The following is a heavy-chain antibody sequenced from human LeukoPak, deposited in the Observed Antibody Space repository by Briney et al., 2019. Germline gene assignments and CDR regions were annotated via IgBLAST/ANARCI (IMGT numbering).Heavy chain of an antibody. D-gene: IGHD2-2*01. Sequence: GGSLRLSCAASGFSFSRYGMKWVRQAPGEGLEWLSYIRSSDSTTYYADSVKGRFTISRDNAKNSLYLQMNSLRAEDTAVYYCARSIPAGNRRWGQGTLVTVSS. CDR1: GFSFSRYG. CDR3: ARSIPAGNRR. CDR2: IRSSDSTT. V-gene: IGHV3-48*04. J-gene: IGHJ4*02.